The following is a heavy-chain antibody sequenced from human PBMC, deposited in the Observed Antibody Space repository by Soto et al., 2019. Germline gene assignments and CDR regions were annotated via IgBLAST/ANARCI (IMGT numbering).Heavy chain of an antibody. CDR1: GGSISSYY. Sequence: SETLSLTCTVSGGSISSYYWSWIRQPPGKGLEWIGYIYYSRSTNYNPSLKSRVTISVDTSKNQFSLKLSSVTAADTAVYYCAREVGLRKRVDYYYGMDVWGQGTTVTVSS. D-gene: IGHD3-10*01. J-gene: IGHJ6*02. CDR2: IYYSRST. CDR3: AREVGLRKRVDYYYGMDV. V-gene: IGHV4-59*01.